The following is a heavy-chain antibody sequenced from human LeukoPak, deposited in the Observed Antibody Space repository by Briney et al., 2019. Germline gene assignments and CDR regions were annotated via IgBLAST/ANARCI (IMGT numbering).Heavy chain of an antibody. Sequence: PSETLSLTCTVSGGSISSSNYYWGWTRQPPGKGLEWIGSIYYSGSTYYNPSLKSRVTISVDTSKNQFSLKLSSVTAADTAVYYCSRVLLGHYYDISGFDIWGQGTMVTVSS. D-gene: IGHD3-22*01. CDR3: SRVLLGHYYDISGFDI. V-gene: IGHV4-39*07. CDR2: IYYSGST. J-gene: IGHJ3*02. CDR1: GGSISSSNYY.